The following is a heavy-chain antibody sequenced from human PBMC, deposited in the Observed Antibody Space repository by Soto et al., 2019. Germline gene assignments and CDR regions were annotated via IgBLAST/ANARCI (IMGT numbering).Heavy chain of an antibody. D-gene: IGHD1-26*01. CDR3: ARAFSGSYYRYFQN. Sequence: PGGSLRLSCAASGFTFISFEMNWVRQAPGKGPEWVSYISNSGNTIKYAGSVKGRFTISRDNAKNSLYLQTNSLRGEDTAVYYCARAFSGSYYRYFQNWGQGTLVTVSS. J-gene: IGHJ1*01. CDR2: ISNSGNTI. CDR1: GFTFISFE. V-gene: IGHV3-48*03.